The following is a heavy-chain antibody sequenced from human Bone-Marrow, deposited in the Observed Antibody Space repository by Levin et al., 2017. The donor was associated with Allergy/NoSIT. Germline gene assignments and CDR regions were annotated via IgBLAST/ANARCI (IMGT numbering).Heavy chain of an antibody. J-gene: IGHJ4*02. V-gene: IGHV2-70*11. CDR1: GVAINTRGMC. CDR2: IDWDDDK. CDR3: ARMFRDEGGYYSPLDN. Sequence: GSGPTLVKPTQTLTLTCTVSGVAINTRGMCVSWIRQPPGKALEWLARIDWDDDKYYRTSLKTRLTVSKDTSNNQVVLTLTTMDPVDTATYYCARMFRDEGGYYSPLDNWGQGTVVTVSS. D-gene: IGHD3-22*01.